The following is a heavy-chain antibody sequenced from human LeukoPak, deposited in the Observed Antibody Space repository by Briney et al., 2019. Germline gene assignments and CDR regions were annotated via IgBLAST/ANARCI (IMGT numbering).Heavy chain of an antibody. CDR1: GYTFTGYF. J-gene: IGHJ4*02. D-gene: IGHD6-13*01. V-gene: IGHV1-2*02. Sequence: ASVKVSCKASGYTFTGYFMHWVRQAPGQGLEWMGWINPNSGGTNYAQKFQGRVTMARDTSISTAYMELSRLRSDDTAVYYCARALPAAGPTFDYWGQGTPVTVSS. CDR3: ARALPAAGPTFDY. CDR2: INPNSGGT.